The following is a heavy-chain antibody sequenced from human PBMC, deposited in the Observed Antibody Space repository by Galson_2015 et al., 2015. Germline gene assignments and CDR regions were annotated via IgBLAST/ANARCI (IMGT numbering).Heavy chain of an antibody. CDR2: IKQDGSEK. CDR1: GFTFSSYW. V-gene: IGHV3-7*04. D-gene: IGHD3-10*01. Sequence: SLRLSCAASGFTFSSYWMSWVRQAPGKGLEWVANIKQDGSEKYYEDSVKGRFTISRDNAKNSLYLQMNSLRAEDTAVYYCAMDLINEGWFPRCSFDYWGQGTLVTVSS. CDR3: AMDLINEGWFPRCSFDY. J-gene: IGHJ4*02.